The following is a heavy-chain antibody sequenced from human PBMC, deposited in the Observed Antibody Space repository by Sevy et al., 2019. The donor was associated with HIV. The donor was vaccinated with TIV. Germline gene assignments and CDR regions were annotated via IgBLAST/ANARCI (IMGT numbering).Heavy chain of an antibody. J-gene: IGHJ5*02. CDR3: AGGYCSGGGCYPDWFDP. V-gene: IGHV3-21*01. CDR2: HICRGAYI. Sequence: GSLRLSFAGPGFTLRNHCLNWVPQAPGKGLPWVPSHICRGAYIYYADSVKGRFTISRDNAKNSLYLQMNSLRAEDTAVYFCAGGYCSGGGCYPDWFDPWGQGTLVTVSS. D-gene: IGHD2-15*01. CDR1: GFTLRNHC.